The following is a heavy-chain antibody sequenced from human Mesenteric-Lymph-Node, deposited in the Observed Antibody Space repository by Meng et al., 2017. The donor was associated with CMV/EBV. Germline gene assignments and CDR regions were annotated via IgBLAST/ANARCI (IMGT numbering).Heavy chain of an antibody. V-gene: IGHV1-3*01. CDR1: VYTFTNYI. CDR2: INGGNGHT. D-gene: IGHD7-27*01. Sequence: SCKASVYTFTNYIIHWVRQAPGQRPEWMGWINGGNGHTDYSKRFQGRITITRDTSAYTAYMELSSLTSEDTAVYYCARVPNWGPFEYWGQGTLVTVSS. J-gene: IGHJ4*02. CDR3: ARVPNWGPFEY.